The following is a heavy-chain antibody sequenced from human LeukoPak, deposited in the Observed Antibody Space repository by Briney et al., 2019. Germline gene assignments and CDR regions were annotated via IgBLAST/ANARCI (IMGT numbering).Heavy chain of an antibody. CDR1: GFTFSSYA. D-gene: IGHD1-26*01. CDR2: ISNSGGGT. CDR3: AKQWVTNFDY. Sequence: GSLRLSCAASGFTFSSYAMSWARQAPGKGLEWVSAISNSGGGTYYADSMKGRFTISRDNSKNTLYLQMNSLRAEDTAVYYCAKQWVTNFDYWGQGTLVTVSS. V-gene: IGHV3-23*01. J-gene: IGHJ4*02.